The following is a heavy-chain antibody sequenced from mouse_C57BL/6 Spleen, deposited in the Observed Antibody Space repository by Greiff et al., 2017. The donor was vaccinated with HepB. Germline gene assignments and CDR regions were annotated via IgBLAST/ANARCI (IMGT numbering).Heavy chain of an antibody. J-gene: IGHJ3*01. CDR1: GFTFTDYY. V-gene: IGHV7-3*01. Sequence: EVKLMESGGGLVQPGGSLSLSCAASGFTFTDYYMSWVRQPPGKALEWLGFIRNKANGYTTEYSASVKCRFTISRDNSQSILYLQMNALRAEDSATYYCARYHGNYIFAYWGQGTLVTVSA. CDR3: ARYHGNYIFAY. CDR2: IRNKANGYTT. D-gene: IGHD2-1*01.